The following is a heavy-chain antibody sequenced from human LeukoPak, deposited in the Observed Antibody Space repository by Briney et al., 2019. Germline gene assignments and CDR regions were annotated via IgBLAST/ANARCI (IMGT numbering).Heavy chain of an antibody. V-gene: IGHV3-15*01. Sequence: GGSLRLSCPPSGFTFSNAWMSWVGQAPGRGLDWVGRIKSKTDGGTTDYAAPVKGRFTISRDDSKNTLYLQMNSLKTEDTAVYYCTTDYQRYCTNGVCYRRYFQHWGQGTLVTVSS. CDR1: GFTFSNAW. CDR2: IKSKTDGGTT. CDR3: TTDYQRYCTNGVCYRRYFQH. D-gene: IGHD2-8*01. J-gene: IGHJ1*01.